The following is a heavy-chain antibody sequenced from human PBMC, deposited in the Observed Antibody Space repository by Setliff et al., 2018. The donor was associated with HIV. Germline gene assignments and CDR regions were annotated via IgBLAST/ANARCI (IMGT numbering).Heavy chain of an antibody. V-gene: IGHV4-38-2*01. Sequence: PSETLSLTCAVSNYSISSGSYWAWIRQSPGKGLAWIGSVFHSGTTYHNPSLKSRVTISVHTSKNLLSLSLISVTAADTDIYYCARHGRSYYSDSRLDYWGQGTLVTVSS. J-gene: IGHJ4*02. D-gene: IGHD3-10*01. CDR2: VFHSGTT. CDR1: NYSISSGSY. CDR3: ARHGRSYYSDSRLDY.